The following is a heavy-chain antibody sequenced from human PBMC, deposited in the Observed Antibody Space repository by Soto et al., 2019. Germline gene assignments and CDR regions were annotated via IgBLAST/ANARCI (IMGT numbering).Heavy chain of an antibody. CDR3: ARLLGVVGATSWFDP. J-gene: IGHJ5*02. CDR2: IYYSGST. V-gene: IGHV4-39*01. D-gene: IGHD1-26*01. CDR1: GGSISSSSYY. Sequence: PSETLSLTCTVSGGSISSSSYYWGWIRQPPGKGLECIGTIYYSGSTYYNPSLKSRVTISVDKSKNQFSLKLSSVTAADTAVYYCARLLGVVGATSWFDPWGQGTLVTVSS.